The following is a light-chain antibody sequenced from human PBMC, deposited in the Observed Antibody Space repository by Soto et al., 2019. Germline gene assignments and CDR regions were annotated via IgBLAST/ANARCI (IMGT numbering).Light chain of an antibody. V-gene: IGLV2-8*01. CDR3: SSYAGSNNLV. CDR1: SSDVGGYNY. CDR2: EVT. J-gene: IGLJ2*01. Sequence: QYALTQTPSASGSPGQSFTISCTGTSSDVGGYNYVSWYQQHPGKAPKLMIYEVTKRPSGVPDRFSGSKSGNTASLTVSGLQAEDEADYFCSSYAGSNNLVFGGGTKLTVL.